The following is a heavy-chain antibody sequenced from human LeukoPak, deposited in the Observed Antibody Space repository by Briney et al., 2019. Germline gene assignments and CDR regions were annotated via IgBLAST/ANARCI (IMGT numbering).Heavy chain of an antibody. CDR2: IKSRADGGTT. V-gene: IGHV3-15*01. CDR3: TTPVHYSDSRFDF. J-gene: IGHJ4*02. Sequence: GGSLRLSCAGSRLPFSIAWMTWVRQAPGKGLEWVGRIKSRADGGTTDYAAPVKGRFDISRDDSKSTAYLQMNSLRTEDTAVYYCTTPVHYSDSRFDFWGQGTLVTVSS. CDR1: RLPFSIAW. D-gene: IGHD3-22*01.